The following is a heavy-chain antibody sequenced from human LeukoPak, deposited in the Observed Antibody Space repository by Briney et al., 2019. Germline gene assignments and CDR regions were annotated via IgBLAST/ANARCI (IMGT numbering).Heavy chain of an antibody. J-gene: IGHJ1*01. CDR3: AKATGYSSSWEAKEYFQH. CDR2: ISGSGGST. V-gene: IGHV3-23*01. CDR1: GFSFKHYG. D-gene: IGHD6-13*01. Sequence: GGSLRLSCAASGFSFKHYGMYWVRQAPGKGLEWVSAISGSGGSTYYADSVKGRFTISRDNSKNTLYLQMNSLRAEDTAVYYCAKATGYSSSWEAKEYFQHWGQGTLVTVSS.